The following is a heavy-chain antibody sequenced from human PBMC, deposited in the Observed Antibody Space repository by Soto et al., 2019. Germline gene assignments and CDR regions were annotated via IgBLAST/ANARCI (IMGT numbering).Heavy chain of an antibody. CDR2: ISWNSGSI. J-gene: IGHJ3*02. V-gene: IGHV3-9*01. D-gene: IGHD2-15*01. CDR1: GFPFDDYA. CDR3: AKASSCGGGSCYFNAFDI. Sequence: GGSLRLSCAASGFPFDDYAMHWVRQAPGKGLEWVSGISWNSGSIGYADSVKGRFTISRDNAKNSLYLQMNSLRAEDTALYYCAKASSCGGGSCYFNAFDIWGQGTMVTVSS.